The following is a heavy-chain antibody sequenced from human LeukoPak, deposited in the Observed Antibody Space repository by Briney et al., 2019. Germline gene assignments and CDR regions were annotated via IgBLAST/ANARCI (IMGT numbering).Heavy chain of an antibody. V-gene: IGHV1-18*01. Sequence: ASVKVSCKASGYTFTSYGISWVRQAPGQGLEWMGWISAYNGSTNYAQKLQGRVTMTTDTSTSTAYMELRSLRSDDTAVFYCARDYYYDSSGKNYVKYGAFDIWGQGTMVTVSS. CDR3: ARDYYYDSSGKNYVKYGAFDI. J-gene: IGHJ3*02. D-gene: IGHD3-22*01. CDR1: GYTFTSYG. CDR2: ISAYNGST.